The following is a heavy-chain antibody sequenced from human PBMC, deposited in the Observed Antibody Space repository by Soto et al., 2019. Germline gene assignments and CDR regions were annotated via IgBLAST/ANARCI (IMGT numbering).Heavy chain of an antibody. J-gene: IGHJ4*02. D-gene: IGHD2-2*01. Sequence: SETLSLTCTVSGGSISSYYWSWIRQPAGKGLEWIGRIYTSGSTNYNPSLKSRVTMSVDTCKNQFSLKLSSVTAADTAVYYCARACSSNSCYDVFDYWGQGTLVTVSS. CDR1: GGSISSYY. CDR3: ARACSSNSCYDVFDY. CDR2: IYTSGST. V-gene: IGHV4-4*07.